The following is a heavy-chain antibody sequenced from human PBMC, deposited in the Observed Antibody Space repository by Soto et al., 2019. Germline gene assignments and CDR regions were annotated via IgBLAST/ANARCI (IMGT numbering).Heavy chain of an antibody. CDR1: GGTFSNGA. CDR3: AREGISGNYYPY. D-gene: IGHD1-26*01. V-gene: IGHV1-69*01. J-gene: IGHJ4*02. CDR2: IIPLFGTP. Sequence: QVQLVQSGAEVKRPGSSVKVSCKISGGTFSNGAFSWVRQAPGQGLEWMGGIIPLFGTPSYAQKFQGRVTVTADESSSTVYMELSSLTSEDTAIYYCAREGISGNYYPYWGQGTLVTVSS.